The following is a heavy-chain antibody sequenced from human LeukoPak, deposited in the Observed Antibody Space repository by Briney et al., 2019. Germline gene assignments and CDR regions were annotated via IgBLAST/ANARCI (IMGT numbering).Heavy chain of an antibody. CDR1: GFTFSSYW. CDR2: INTDGSNT. Sequence: GGSLRLSCAASGFTFSSYWMHWVRQAPGKGLVWVSRINTDGSNTNYADSVKGRFTMSRDNAKNTLYLQMNSLRAEDTAVYYCARGGGLAVDSWGQGTLVTVSS. V-gene: IGHV3-74*01. D-gene: IGHD3-16*01. CDR3: ARGGGLAVDS. J-gene: IGHJ4*02.